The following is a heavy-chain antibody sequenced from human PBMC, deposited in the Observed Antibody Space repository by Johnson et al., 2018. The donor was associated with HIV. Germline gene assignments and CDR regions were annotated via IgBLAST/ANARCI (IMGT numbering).Heavy chain of an antibody. Sequence: EVQLVESGGGLVQPGGSLRLSCAASGFIFSSYGMHWVRQAPGKGLEWVANIKQDGSEKYYVDSVKGRFTISRDNAKNSLYLQMNSLRAEDTAVYYCARDQFGTITTGGDGAFDIWGQGTMVTVSS. D-gene: IGHD5-24*01. CDR1: GFIFSSYG. J-gene: IGHJ3*02. CDR2: IKQDGSEK. CDR3: ARDQFGTITTGGDGAFDI. V-gene: IGHV3-7*01.